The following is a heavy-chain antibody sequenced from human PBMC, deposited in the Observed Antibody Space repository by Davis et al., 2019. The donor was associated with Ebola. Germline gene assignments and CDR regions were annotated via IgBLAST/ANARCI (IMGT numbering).Heavy chain of an antibody. CDR1: GYSFTSYW. CDR2: IYSGDSDT. Sequence: GESLKISCKGSGYSFTSYWIGWVRQMPGKGLEWMGIIYSGDSDTRYSPSFQGQVTISADKSSNTAYLQWSSLKSSDTAIYYCARHGATVFGVIDAWGQGTLVTVSS. CDR3: ARHGATVFGVIDA. D-gene: IGHD3-3*01. J-gene: IGHJ5*02. V-gene: IGHV5-51*01.